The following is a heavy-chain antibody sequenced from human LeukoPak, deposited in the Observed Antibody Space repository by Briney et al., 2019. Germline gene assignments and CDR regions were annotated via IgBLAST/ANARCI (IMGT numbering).Heavy chain of an antibody. J-gene: IGHJ5*02. CDR3: ARDQDGGSLRYFAWLSPQNGFDA. CDR1: GFTFSSYA. Sequence: GGSLRVSCAASGFTFSSYAMHWVRQAPGKGLEWVALISYDGGNKYYAQSRKGRVTISRDNYKITLYMQMQSLSAEDKAVYYCARDQDGGSLRYFAWLSPQNGFDAWGQGTLVTVSS. V-gene: IGHV3-30*04. D-gene: IGHD3-9*01. CDR2: ISYDGGNK.